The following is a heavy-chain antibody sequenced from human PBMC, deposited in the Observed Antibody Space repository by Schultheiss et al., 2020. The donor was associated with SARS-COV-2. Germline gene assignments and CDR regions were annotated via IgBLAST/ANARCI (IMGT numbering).Heavy chain of an antibody. CDR2: IRSKPYGATT. CDR3: TRWIYASSWSDF. J-gene: IGHJ4*02. CDR1: GFTFGDYA. V-gene: IGHV3-49*03. Sequence: GGSLRLSCTGSGFTFGDYAMSWFRQAPGKGLEWVAFIRSKPYGATTEYAASVKGGFVISRDDSKSSAYLQMNSLQTEDTALYYCTRWIYASSWSDFWGQGTLVTVSS. D-gene: IGHD6-13*01.